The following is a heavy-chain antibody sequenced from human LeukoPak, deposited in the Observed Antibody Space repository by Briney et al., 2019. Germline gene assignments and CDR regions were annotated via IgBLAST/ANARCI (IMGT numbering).Heavy chain of an antibody. CDR3: AKGSRGWYQIGDFDY. CDR2: ISSSGSTI. CDR1: GFTFSSYE. D-gene: IGHD6-19*01. V-gene: IGHV3-48*03. J-gene: IGHJ4*02. Sequence: GGSLRLSCAASGFTFSSYEMNWVRQAPGKGLEWVSYISSSGSTIYYADSVKGRFTISRDNAKNSLYLQMNSLRAEDTAVYYCAKGSRGWYQIGDFDYWGQGTLVTVSS.